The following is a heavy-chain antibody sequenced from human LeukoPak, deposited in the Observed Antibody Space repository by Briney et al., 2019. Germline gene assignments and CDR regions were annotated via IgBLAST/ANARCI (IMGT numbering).Heavy chain of an antibody. V-gene: IGHV1-69-2*01. Sequence: ASVKISCKVSGYTFTDYYMHWVQRAPGKGLEWMGLVDPEDGETIYAEKFQGRVTITADTSTDTAYMELSSLRSEDTAVYYCARDSRITIFGVVKYYFDYWGQGTLVTVSS. J-gene: IGHJ4*02. CDR1: GYTFTDYY. CDR3: ARDSRITIFGVVKYYFDY. CDR2: VDPEDGET. D-gene: IGHD3-3*01.